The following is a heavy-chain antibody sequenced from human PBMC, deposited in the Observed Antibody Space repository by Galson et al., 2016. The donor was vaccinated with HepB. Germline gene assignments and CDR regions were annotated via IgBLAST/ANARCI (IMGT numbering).Heavy chain of an antibody. D-gene: IGHD5-12*01. CDR3: ASTRGYGPHFDY. CDR2: INAGNGNT. CDR1: GYTFISYA. J-gene: IGHJ4*02. V-gene: IGHV1-3*01. Sequence: SVKVSCKASGYTFISYAMHWVRQAPGQRLEWMGWINAGNGNTRYSQKFQGRVTITRDTSARTAYMDLSGLRSEDTAVYYCASTRGYGPHFDYWGQGTLVTVSS.